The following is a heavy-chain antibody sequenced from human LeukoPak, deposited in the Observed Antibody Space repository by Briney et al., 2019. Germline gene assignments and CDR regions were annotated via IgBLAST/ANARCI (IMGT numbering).Heavy chain of an antibody. D-gene: IGHD2-2*01. CDR3: ARPIVVVPAAKRSRALHDAFDI. CDR2: SYPGDSDT. CDR1: GYSFTSYW. V-gene: IGHV5-51*01. J-gene: IGHJ3*02. Sequence: PGEPLQISCKGSGYSFTSYWIGWVRQMPGKGMEWRGISYPGDSDTRYSPSFQGQVTISADKSISTAYLQWSSLKASDTAMYYCARPIVVVPAAKRSRALHDAFDIWGQGTMVTVSS.